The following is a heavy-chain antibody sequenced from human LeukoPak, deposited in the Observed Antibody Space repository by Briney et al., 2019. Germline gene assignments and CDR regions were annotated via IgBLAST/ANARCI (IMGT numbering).Heavy chain of an antibody. CDR3: ARGRGTYYYYYGMDV. Sequence: SETLSLTRAVYGGSFSGYYWSWIRQPPGKGLEWIGEINHSGSTNYNPSLKSRVTISVDTSKNQFSLKLSSVTAADTAVYYCARGRGTYYYYYGMDVWGQGTTVTVSS. V-gene: IGHV4-34*01. CDR1: GGSFSGYY. J-gene: IGHJ6*02. CDR2: INHSGST. D-gene: IGHD2-15*01.